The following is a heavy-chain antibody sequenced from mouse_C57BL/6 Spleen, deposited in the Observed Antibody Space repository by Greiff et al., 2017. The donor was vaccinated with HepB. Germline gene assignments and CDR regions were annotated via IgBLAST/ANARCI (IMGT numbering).Heavy chain of an antibody. CDR3: ARSRGLLPYYAMDY. V-gene: IGHV1-55*01. Sequence: QVQLQQSGAELVKPGASVKMSCKASGYTFTSYWITWVKQRPGQGLEWIGDIYPGSGSTNYNEKFKSKATLTVDTSSSTAYMQLSSLTSEDSAVYYCARSRGLLPYYAMDYWGQGTSVTVSS. CDR1: GYTFTSYW. D-gene: IGHD2-3*01. J-gene: IGHJ4*01. CDR2: IYPGSGST.